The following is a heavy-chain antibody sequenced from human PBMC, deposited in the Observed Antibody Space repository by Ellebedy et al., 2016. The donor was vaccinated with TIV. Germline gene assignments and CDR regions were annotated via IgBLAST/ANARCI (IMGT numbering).Heavy chain of an antibody. J-gene: IGHJ6*02. V-gene: IGHV1-8*01. CDR2: MSPRNGYT. CDR1: GYTFTNYD. D-gene: IGHD3-16*01. Sequence: AASVKVSCKASGYTFTNYDINWVRQATGQGLEWMGWMSPRNGYTASAQKFQGRVAMTRNTSISTAYMELSSLSYEDTAVYYCARGRLVDVWGQGTTVTVSS. CDR3: ARGRLVDV.